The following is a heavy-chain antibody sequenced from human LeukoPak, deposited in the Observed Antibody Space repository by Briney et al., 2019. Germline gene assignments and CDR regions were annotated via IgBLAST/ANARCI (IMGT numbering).Heavy chain of an antibody. J-gene: IGHJ6*03. D-gene: IGHD1-26*01. V-gene: IGHV3-23*01. Sequence: GGSLRLSCAASGFTFSSYAMSWVRQAPGKGLEWVSAISGSGGSTYYADSVKGRFTISRDNAKNSLYLQMNSLRADDTAVYYCARVRGAGLQYYYMDVWGKGTTVTVSS. CDR1: GFTFSSYA. CDR2: ISGSGGST. CDR3: ARVRGAGLQYYYMDV.